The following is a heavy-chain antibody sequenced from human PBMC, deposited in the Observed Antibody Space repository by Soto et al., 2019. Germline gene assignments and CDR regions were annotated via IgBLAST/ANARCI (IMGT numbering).Heavy chain of an antibody. J-gene: IGHJ4*01. CDR3: AGGDCGHYYFDY. D-gene: IGHD2-21*02. Sequence: QVQPVESGGGVVQPGRSLRLSCTAAGITLSTYGMHWVRQAPGKGLEWVAGISYDGNIKDYADSVKGRFTISRDNSKNTLYVQMNSLRAEDTAVYYCAGGDCGHYYFDYWGHGTLVTVSS. CDR1: GITLSTYG. CDR2: ISYDGNIK. V-gene: IGHV3-30*03.